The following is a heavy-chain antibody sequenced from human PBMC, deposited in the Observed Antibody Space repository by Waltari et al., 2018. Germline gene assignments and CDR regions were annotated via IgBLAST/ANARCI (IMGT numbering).Heavy chain of an antibody. J-gene: IGHJ5*02. CDR1: GCSISSSSYY. CDR2: IYYSGST. Sequence: QLQLQESGPGLVKPSETLSLTCTVSGCSISSSSYYWGWIRQPPGKGLEWIGSIYYSGSTYYNPSLKSRVTISVDTSKNQFSLKLSSVTAADTAVYYCARGVTAPDWFDPWGQGTLVTVSS. CDR3: ARGVTAPDWFDP. D-gene: IGHD2-2*01. V-gene: IGHV4-39*07.